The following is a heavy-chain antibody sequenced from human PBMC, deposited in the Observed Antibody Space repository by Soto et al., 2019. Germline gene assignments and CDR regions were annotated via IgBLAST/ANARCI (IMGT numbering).Heavy chain of an antibody. J-gene: IGHJ6*02. CDR1: GFTFSSYG. V-gene: IGHV3-30*03. CDR2: ISYDGSNK. D-gene: IGHD3-10*01. CDR3: LYGSGREYYYYGMDV. Sequence: QAGGSLRLSCAASGFTFSSYGMHWVRQAPGKGLEWVAVISYDGSNKYYADSVKGRFTISRDNSKNTLYLQMNSLRAEDTAVYYCLYGSGREYYYYGMDVWGQGTTVTVSS.